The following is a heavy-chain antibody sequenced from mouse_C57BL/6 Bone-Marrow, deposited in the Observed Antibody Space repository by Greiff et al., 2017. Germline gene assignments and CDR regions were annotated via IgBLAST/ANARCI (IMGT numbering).Heavy chain of an antibody. CDR1: GYSFTDYN. J-gene: IGHJ2*01. CDR2: INPNYGTT. V-gene: IGHV1-39*01. CDR3: ARSYYYGSRVDY. Sequence: VHVKQSGPELVKPGASVKISCKASGYSFTDYNMNWVKQSNGKSLEWIGVINPNYGTTSYNQKFKGKATLTVDQSSSTAYMQLNSLTSEDSAVYYCARSYYYGSRVDYWGQGTTLTVSS. D-gene: IGHD1-1*01.